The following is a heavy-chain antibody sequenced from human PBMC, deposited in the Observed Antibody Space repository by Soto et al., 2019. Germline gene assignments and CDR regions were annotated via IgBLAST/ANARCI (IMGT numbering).Heavy chain of an antibody. CDR3: AKDRGLELLDYYYYGMDV. V-gene: IGHV3-30*18. Sequence: QVQLVESGGGVVQPGRSLRLSCAASGFTFSSYGMHWVRQAPGKGLEWVAVISYDGSNKYYADCVKGRFTISRDNSKNTLYLQMNSLRAEDTAVYYCAKDRGLELLDYYYYGMDVWGQGTTVTVSS. J-gene: IGHJ6*02. CDR2: ISYDGSNK. CDR1: GFTFSSYG. D-gene: IGHD1-7*01.